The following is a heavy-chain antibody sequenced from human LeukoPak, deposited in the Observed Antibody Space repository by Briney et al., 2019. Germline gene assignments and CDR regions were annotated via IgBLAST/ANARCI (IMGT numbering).Heavy chain of an antibody. CDR3: AKGEGYYYDSSGYYYPS. D-gene: IGHD3-22*01. J-gene: IGHJ4*02. CDR2: ISFDGSQK. V-gene: IGHV3-30*18. CDR1: GFTFSNYD. Sequence: GGSLRLSCAASGFTFSNYDMHWVRQAPGKGLEWVAVISFDGSQKYYSDSVKGRFTISRDNSKNTLYLQMNSLRAEDTAVYYCAKGEGYYYDSSGYYYPSWGQGTLVTVSS.